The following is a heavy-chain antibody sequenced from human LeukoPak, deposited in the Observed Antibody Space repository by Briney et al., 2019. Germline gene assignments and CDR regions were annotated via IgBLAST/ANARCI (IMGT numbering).Heavy chain of an antibody. CDR2: INPNSGDT. Sequence: GASVKVSCKASGYTFTGYYMHWVRQAPGQGLEWMGWINPNSGDTNYAQKFQGRVAMTRDPSISTAYMELRWLTSDDTAVYYRARVDPATATAFDIWGQGTMVTVSS. CDR3: ARVDPATATAFDI. CDR1: GYTFTGYY. D-gene: IGHD5-18*01. J-gene: IGHJ3*02. V-gene: IGHV1-2*02.